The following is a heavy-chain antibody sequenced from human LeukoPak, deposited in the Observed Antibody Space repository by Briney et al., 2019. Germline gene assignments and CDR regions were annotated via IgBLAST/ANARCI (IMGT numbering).Heavy chain of an antibody. CDR3: TRDVGDIVTIPAAISVP. J-gene: IGHJ5*02. Sequence: ASVKVSCKASGYTFSSYGISWVRQAPGQGLEWMGWISAYNGNRNYAQMVQGRVTMTTDTSTSTAYMEVRSLRSDGTAMYYCTRDVGDIVTIPAAISVPWGQGTLVTVSS. D-gene: IGHD2-2*01. CDR1: GYTFSSYG. V-gene: IGHV1-18*01. CDR2: ISAYNGNR.